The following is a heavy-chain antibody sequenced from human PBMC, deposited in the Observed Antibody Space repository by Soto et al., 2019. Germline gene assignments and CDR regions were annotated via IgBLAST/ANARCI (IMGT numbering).Heavy chain of an antibody. CDR1: GYTFTSYG. CDR3: ARDPYTIFRVVTRVNNWFDP. D-gene: IGHD3-3*01. Sequence: ASVKVSCKASGYTFTSYGISWVRQAPGQGLEWMGWISAYNGNTNYAQKLQGRVTMTTDTSTSTAYMELRSLRSDDTAVYYRARDPYTIFRVVTRVNNWFDPWGQGTLVTVSS. V-gene: IGHV1-18*01. CDR2: ISAYNGNT. J-gene: IGHJ5*02.